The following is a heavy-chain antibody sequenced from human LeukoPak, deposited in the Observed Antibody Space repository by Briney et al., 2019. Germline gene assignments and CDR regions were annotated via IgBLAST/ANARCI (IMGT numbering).Heavy chain of an antibody. J-gene: IGHJ4*02. CDR3: ARSGEPYSSSYFDY. CDR1: GFTFRSYG. Sequence: GGSLRLSCVASGFTFRSYGIHWVRQAPGKGLEWLAFIWYDEITKDYADSVKGRFTISRDNAKNSLYLQMNSLRAEDTAVYYRARSGEPYSSSYFDYWGQGTLVTVSS. D-gene: IGHD6-13*01. CDR2: IWYDEITK. V-gene: IGHV3-33*01.